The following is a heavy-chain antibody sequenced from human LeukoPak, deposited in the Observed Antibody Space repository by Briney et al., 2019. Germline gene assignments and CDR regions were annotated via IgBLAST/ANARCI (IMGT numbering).Heavy chain of an antibody. V-gene: IGHV1-8*03. D-gene: IGHD3-10*01. CDR3: ARGRGTYGSGMLGAFDF. CDR2: MNPNSGKT. Sequence: ASVKVSCKASGYTFTSYDINWLRQAAGQGLEWMGWMNPNSGKTGYAQKFQGRVTITRNTSISTAYMELSSLRSEDTAVYYCARGRGTYGSGMLGAFDFWGQGTMVTVSS. J-gene: IGHJ3*01. CDR1: GYTFTSYD.